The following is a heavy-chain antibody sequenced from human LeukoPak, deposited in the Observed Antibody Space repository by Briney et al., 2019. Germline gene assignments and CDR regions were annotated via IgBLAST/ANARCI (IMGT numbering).Heavy chain of an antibody. D-gene: IGHD4-23*01. CDR2: IYPGDSDT. CDR1: GYSFTSYW. J-gene: IGHJ3*02. CDR3: ARLLGNSGEDAFDI. V-gene: IGHV5-51*01. Sequence: GGSLRLSCKGSGYSFTSYWIGWVRQMPGKGLEWMGIIYPGDSDTRYSPSFQGQVTISADKSISTAYLQWSSLKASDTAMYYCARLLGNSGEDAFDIWGQGTMVTVSS.